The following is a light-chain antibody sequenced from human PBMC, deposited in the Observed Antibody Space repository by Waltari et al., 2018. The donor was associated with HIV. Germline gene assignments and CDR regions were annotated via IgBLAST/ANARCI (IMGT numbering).Light chain of an antibody. CDR1: RSLVHSNGNYY. V-gene: IGKV2-24*01. Sequence: DIVMTQTPLSSPVTLGQPASISCRSSRSLVHSNGNYYLSWLQLTPVHPYSILLYKDCKRFSGVAVRFSGSGAGTDFTLQISRVEAEDVGVYYCMQPKEVTRPWTFGQGTKVEIK. CDR2: KDC. CDR3: MQPKEVTRPWT. J-gene: IGKJ1*01.